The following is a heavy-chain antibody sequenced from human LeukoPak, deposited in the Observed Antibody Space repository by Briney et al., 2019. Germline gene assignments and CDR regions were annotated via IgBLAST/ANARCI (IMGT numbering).Heavy chain of an antibody. CDR1: GFTFSSQS. CDR3: ARDRLGSTGWYQYFYH. J-gene: IGHJ1*01. Sequence: GGSLRLSCAASGFTFSSQSMSWVRQAPGKGLEWVSHISSSSSTIYYADSVKGRFTISRDNAKNSLYLQMNSLRVEDTAVYYCARDRLGSTGWYQYFYHWGQGTLVTVSS. CDR2: ISSSSSTI. D-gene: IGHD6-19*01. V-gene: IGHV3-48*01.